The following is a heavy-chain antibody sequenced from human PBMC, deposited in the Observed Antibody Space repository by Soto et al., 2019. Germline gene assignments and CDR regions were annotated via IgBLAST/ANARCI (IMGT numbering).Heavy chain of an antibody. CDR1: GYTFTSYG. CDR3: ARDYPDIVVVPAAAYDAFDI. Sequence: ASVKVSCKASGYTFTSYGISWVRQAPGQGLEWMGWISAYNGNTNYAQKLQGRVTMTTDTSTSTAYMELRSLRSYDTAVYYCARDYPDIVVVPAAAYDAFDIWGQGTMVTVSS. V-gene: IGHV1-18*01. CDR2: ISAYNGNT. D-gene: IGHD2-2*01. J-gene: IGHJ3*02.